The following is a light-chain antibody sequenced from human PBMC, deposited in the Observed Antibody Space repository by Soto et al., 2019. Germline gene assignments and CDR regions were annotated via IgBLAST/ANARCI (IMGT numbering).Light chain of an antibody. CDR2: AAS. CDR3: LQHNSYPFT. Sequence: IQMTKSPSTLSGCVEERDTMTCLASQTISSWLAWYQQKPGKAPKRLIYAASSLQGGVPSRFSGSGSGTEFTLTISSLQPEDFATYYCLQHNSYPFTFGPGTKVDIK. CDR1: QTISSW. V-gene: IGKV1-5*01. J-gene: IGKJ3*01.